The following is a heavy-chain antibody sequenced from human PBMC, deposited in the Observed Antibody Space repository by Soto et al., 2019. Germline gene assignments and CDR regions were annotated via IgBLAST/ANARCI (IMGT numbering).Heavy chain of an antibody. Sequence: EVQLLESGGGLVQPGGSLRLSCAASGFTFSSYAMSWVRQAPGKGLEWVSAISGSGGSTYYADSVKGRFTISRDNSKNTLYLQMNSLRAEDTAVYYCATGRYSIGWHDAFYNWGQGTMVTVSA. J-gene: IGHJ3*02. CDR2: ISGSGGST. CDR1: GFTFSSYA. D-gene: IGHD6-19*01. V-gene: IGHV3-23*01. CDR3: ATGRYSIGWHDAFYN.